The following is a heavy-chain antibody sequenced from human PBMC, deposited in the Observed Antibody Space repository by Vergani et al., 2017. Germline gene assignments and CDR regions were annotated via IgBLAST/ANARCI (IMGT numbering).Heavy chain of an antibody. CDR1: GGSISSYY. CDR2: IYYSGST. D-gene: IGHD5-18*01. J-gene: IGHJ4*02. V-gene: IGHV4-59*08. Sequence: QVQLQESGPGLVKPSETLSLTCTVSGGSISSYYWSWIRQPPGKGLEWIGYIYYSGSTNYNPSLKSRVTISVDTSKNQFSLKLSSVTAADTAVYYCARVPGYSYGYAVDYWGQGTLVTVSS. CDR3: ARVPGYSYGYAVDY.